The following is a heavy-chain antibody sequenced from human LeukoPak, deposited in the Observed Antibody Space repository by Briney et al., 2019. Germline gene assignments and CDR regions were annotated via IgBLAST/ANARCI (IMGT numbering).Heavy chain of an antibody. CDR1: GFTFSSYS. V-gene: IGHV3-21*01. J-gene: IGHJ6*04. D-gene: IGHD6-13*01. CDR2: ISSSSSYI. CDR3: ARVGIAAADYGMDV. Sequence: GGSLRLSCAASGFTFSSYSMNWVRQAPGKGLEWVSSISSSSSYIYYADSVKGRFTISRDNAKNSLYLQMNSLRAGDTAVYYCARVGIAAADYGMDVWGKGTTVTVSS.